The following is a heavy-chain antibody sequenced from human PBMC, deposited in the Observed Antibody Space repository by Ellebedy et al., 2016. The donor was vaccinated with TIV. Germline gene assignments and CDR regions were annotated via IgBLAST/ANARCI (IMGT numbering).Heavy chain of an antibody. D-gene: IGHD2-2*01. Sequence: SETLSLXXAVSGGSLSDHYWNWIRQAPGKGLEWMGEISHSGRTNYNPSLKSRFVISADTSKNQFSLKVNSVTAADTAVYYCVRGDRSKALTVPTARRKNAFDIWGQGTMVTVAS. J-gene: IGHJ3*02. CDR3: VRGDRSKALTVPTARRKNAFDI. V-gene: IGHV4-34*01. CDR2: ISHSGRT. CDR1: GGSLSDHY.